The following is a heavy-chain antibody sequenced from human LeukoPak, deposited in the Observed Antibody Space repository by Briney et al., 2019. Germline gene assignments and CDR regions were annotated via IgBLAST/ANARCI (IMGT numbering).Heavy chain of an antibody. CDR1: GYTFTGYY. Sequence: ASVKVSCKASGYTFTGYYMHWVRQAPGQGLEWMGWINPNSGGTNYAQKFQGRVTMTRDTSISTAYMELSRLRSDGTAVYYCARSGRGTYYYFDLWGQGTLVTVSS. J-gene: IGHJ4*02. CDR3: ARSGRGTYYYFDL. V-gene: IGHV1-2*02. D-gene: IGHD1-26*01. CDR2: INPNSGGT.